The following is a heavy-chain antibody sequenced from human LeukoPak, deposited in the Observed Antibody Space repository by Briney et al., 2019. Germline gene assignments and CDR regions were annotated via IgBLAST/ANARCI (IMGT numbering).Heavy chain of an antibody. CDR2: IYYSGST. CDR1: GGSISSYY. J-gene: IGHJ5*02. Sequence: PSQTLSLTCTVSGGSISSYYWSWIRQPPGKGLEWIGYIYYSGSTNYNPSLKSRVTISVDTSKNQFSLKPSSVTAADTAVYYCARWSTYYYDSSGYLNWFDPWGQGTLVTVSS. V-gene: IGHV4-59*08. CDR3: ARWSTYYYDSSGYLNWFDP. D-gene: IGHD3-22*01.